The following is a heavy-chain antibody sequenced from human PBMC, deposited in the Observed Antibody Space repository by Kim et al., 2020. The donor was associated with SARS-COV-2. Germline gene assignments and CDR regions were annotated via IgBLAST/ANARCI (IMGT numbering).Heavy chain of an antibody. J-gene: IGHJ4*02. CDR2: IYYSGST. CDR3: ARETPLDYSMIVEPDY. D-gene: IGHD3-22*01. V-gene: IGHV4-39*07. CDR1: GGSISSSSYY. Sequence: SETLSLTCTVSGGSISSSSYYWGWIRQPPGKGLEWIGSIYYSGSTYYNPSLKSRVTISVDTSKNQFSLKLSSVTAADTAVYYCARETPLDYSMIVEPDYWGQGTLVTVSS.